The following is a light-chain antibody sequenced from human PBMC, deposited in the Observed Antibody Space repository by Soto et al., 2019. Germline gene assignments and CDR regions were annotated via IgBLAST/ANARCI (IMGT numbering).Light chain of an antibody. CDR2: TTS. CDR3: QQANSFPRT. CDR1: QGINNW. J-gene: IGKJ4*01. Sequence: DIQMTQSPSSASASVGDRVTITCRARQGINNWLAWYQQKPGKAPKLLIYTTSSLQSGVPSRFNGSGSVTVFTHTIISLQPEEFATYYYQQANSFPRTFGGGAKVEIK. V-gene: IGKV1D-12*01.